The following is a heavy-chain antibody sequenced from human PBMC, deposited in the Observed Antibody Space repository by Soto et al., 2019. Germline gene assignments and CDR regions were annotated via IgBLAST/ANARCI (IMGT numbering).Heavy chain of an antibody. J-gene: IGHJ6*02. CDR1: GGTFSSYA. CDR2: IIPIFGTA. V-gene: IGHV1-69*13. CDR3: AGDLPRVVPAARIYYYYGMDV. Sequence: SVKVSCKASGGTFSSYAISWVRQAPGQGLEWVGGIIPIFGTANYAQKFQGRVTITADESTSTAYMELSSLRSEDTAGYYCAGDLPRVVPAARIYYYYGMDVWGQGTTVTVSS. D-gene: IGHD2-2*01.